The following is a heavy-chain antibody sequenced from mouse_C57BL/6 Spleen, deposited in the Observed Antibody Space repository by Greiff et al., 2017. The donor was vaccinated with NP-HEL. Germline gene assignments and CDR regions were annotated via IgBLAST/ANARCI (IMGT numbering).Heavy chain of an antibody. V-gene: IGHV2-9*01. CDR2: IWGGGST. J-gene: IGHJ3*01. CDR1: GFSFTSYG. Sequence: VMLVESGPGLVAPSQSLSITCTVSGFSFTSYGVDWVRQPPGKGLEWLGVIWGGGSTNYNSALMSRLSISKDNSKSQVFLKMNSLQTDDNAMQYCVQSGPLSAFAYWGQGTLVTLSP. D-gene: IGHD3-1*01. CDR3: VQSGPLSAFAY.